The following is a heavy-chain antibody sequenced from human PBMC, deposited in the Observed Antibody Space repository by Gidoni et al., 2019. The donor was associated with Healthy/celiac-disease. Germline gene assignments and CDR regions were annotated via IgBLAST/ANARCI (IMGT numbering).Heavy chain of an antibody. CDR3: ARDKKYCSSTSCYFPYYGMDV. CDR1: GFTLSSYA. Sequence: QVQLVESGGGVVQPGRSLRLSCAAPGFTLSSYAMHWVRQAPGKGLEWVAVISYDGSNKYYADSVKGRFTISRDNSKNTLYLQMNSLRAEDTAVYYCARDKKYCSSTSCYFPYYGMDVWGQGTTVTVSS. J-gene: IGHJ6*02. D-gene: IGHD2-2*01. CDR2: ISYDGSNK. V-gene: IGHV3-30*01.